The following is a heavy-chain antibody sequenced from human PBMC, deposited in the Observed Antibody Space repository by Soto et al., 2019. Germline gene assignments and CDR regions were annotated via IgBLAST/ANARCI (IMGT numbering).Heavy chain of an antibody. Sequence: EVQLVESGGGLVQPGGSLRLSCTASGFSLSTSWMTWVRQAPGKGLEWVANIMQDGSDKYYVDSVKGRFTISRDNAKNSLYLQMTSLRAEDTAVYYCASKRLYFYGLDVWGPRDHGHRLL. CDR3: ASKRLYFYGLDV. J-gene: IGHJ6*01. V-gene: IGHV3-7*01. CDR1: GFSLSTSW. CDR2: IMQDGSDK.